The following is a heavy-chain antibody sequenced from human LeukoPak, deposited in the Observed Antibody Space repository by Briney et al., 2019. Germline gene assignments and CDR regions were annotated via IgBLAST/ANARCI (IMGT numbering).Heavy chain of an antibody. Sequence: PGGTLRLSCAASGCTISSYAMSWIRQAPGKGLEWVATISESGSSTYYADSGKSRFTISSNTSKKSLHLQMTSLRAEDPAVYYCAKDSGYYYKSFDYWGQGTLVTVSS. CDR3: AKDSGYYYKSFDY. V-gene: IGHV3-23*01. D-gene: IGHD3-22*01. CDR1: GCTISSYA. J-gene: IGHJ4*02. CDR2: ISESGSST.